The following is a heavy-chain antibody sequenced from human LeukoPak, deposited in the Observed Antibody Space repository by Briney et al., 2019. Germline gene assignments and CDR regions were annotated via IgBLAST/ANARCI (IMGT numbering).Heavy chain of an antibody. CDR3: AKEVDSGWYKPPTKNFDY. CDR2: IWYDGSNK. D-gene: IGHD6-19*01. CDR1: GFTFSSYG. V-gene: IGHV3-30*02. J-gene: IGHJ4*02. Sequence: GGSLRLSCAASGFTFSSYGMHWVRQAPGKGLEWVAVIWYDGSNKYYADSVKGRFTISRDNSKNTLYLQMNSLRPEDTAVYYCAKEVDSGWYKPPTKNFDYWGQGTQVTVSS.